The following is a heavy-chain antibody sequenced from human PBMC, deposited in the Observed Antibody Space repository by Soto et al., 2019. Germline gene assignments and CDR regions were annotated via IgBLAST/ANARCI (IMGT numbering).Heavy chain of an antibody. D-gene: IGHD3-10*01. J-gene: IGHJ5*02. CDR2: IAPSDSYT. V-gene: IGHV5-10-1*01. CDR3: ARYYRPRRPGSRSGVNGFDP. CDR1: GDSCTSYW. Sequence: XEFLKICYKGSGDSCTSYWISWVRQIPGKGLEWMGRIAPSDSYTNYSPSFQGHVTISADKSISTAYLQWSSLKASDTAMYYCARYYRPRRPGSRSGVNGFDPWGQGTLVTVSS.